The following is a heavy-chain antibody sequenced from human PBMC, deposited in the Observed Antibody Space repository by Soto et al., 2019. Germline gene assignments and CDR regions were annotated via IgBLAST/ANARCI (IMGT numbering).Heavy chain of an antibody. CDR2: INHSGST. Sequence: SETLSLTCAVYGGSFSGYYWSWIRQPPGKGLEWIGEINHSGSTNYNPSLKSRVTISVDTSKNQFSLKLSSVTAADTAVYYCARTGSNYVQFRRASKTYNWFDPWGQGTLVTVSS. CDR3: ARTGSNYVQFRRASKTYNWFDP. D-gene: IGHD4-4*01. J-gene: IGHJ5*02. CDR1: GGSFSGYY. V-gene: IGHV4-34*01.